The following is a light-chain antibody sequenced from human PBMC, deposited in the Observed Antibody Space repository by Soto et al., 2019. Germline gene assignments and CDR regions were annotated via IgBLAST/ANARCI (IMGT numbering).Light chain of an antibody. CDR2: GAS. J-gene: IGKJ4*01. CDR3: QQYSSSPLT. V-gene: IGKV3-20*01. CDR1: QSVSSNY. Sequence: EVVMTQYPGTLSFSPGEGATLSCRASQSVSSNYLAWYQQKPGQAPRLLIYGASNRATGIPDRFSGSGSGTEFTLTISRLEPEDFAVYYCQQYSSSPLTFGGGTKVAIK.